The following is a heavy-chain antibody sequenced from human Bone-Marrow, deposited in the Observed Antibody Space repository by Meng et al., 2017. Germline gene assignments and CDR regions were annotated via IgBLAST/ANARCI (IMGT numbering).Heavy chain of an antibody. D-gene: IGHD3-22*01. J-gene: IGHJ4*02. Sequence: VQTQASGPGLIKPSGTLFLTCTVSGGSISSTNWWIWVRQPPGEGLEWIGEIYHSGRTNHNPSLKSRVTISLDKSKNQFSLKLSAVTAADTAVYYCARESGSSRFDYWGQGTLVTVSS. CDR3: ARESGSSRFDY. V-gene: IGHV4-4*02. CDR2: IYHSGRT. CDR1: GGSISSTNW.